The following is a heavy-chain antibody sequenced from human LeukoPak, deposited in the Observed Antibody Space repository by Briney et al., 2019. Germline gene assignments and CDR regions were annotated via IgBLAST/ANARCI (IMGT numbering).Heavy chain of an antibody. V-gene: IGHV4-4*07. CDR3: ARVGAVAGTSYYFDY. Sequence: TSETLSLTCTVSGGSISSYYWSWIRQPAGKGLEWIGRIYTSGSTNYNPSLKSRVTMSVDTSKNQFSLKLSSVTAADTAAYYCARVGAVAGTSYYFDYWGQGTLVTVSS. D-gene: IGHD6-19*01. J-gene: IGHJ4*02. CDR2: IYTSGST. CDR1: GGSISSYY.